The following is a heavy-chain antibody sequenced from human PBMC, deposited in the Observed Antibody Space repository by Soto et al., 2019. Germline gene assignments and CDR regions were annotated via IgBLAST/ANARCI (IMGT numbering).Heavy chain of an antibody. CDR1: GYTFTSYD. V-gene: IGHV1-8*01. J-gene: IGHJ5*02. CDR2: MNPNSGNT. CDR3: ARGIQTVYGGNSGWFGP. Sequence: ASVKVSCKASGYTFTSYDINWVRQATGQGLEWMGWMNPNSGNTGYAQKFQGRVTMTRNTSISTAYMELSSLRSEDTAVYYCARGIQTVYGGNSGWFGPWGQGTLVTVSS. D-gene: IGHD4-17*01.